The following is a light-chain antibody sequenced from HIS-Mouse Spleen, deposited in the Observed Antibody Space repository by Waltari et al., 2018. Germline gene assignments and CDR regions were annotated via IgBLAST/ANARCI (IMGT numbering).Light chain of an antibody. CDR3: QSYDSSLSGWV. V-gene: IGLV1-40*01. Sequence: QSVLTQPPSVSGAPGQRVTISCTGSSSNIGAGYDVHWYQQLPGTAPKLLIYGNSTRPSGVPDRFSRSKAGTSASLAITGRQAEDEADYYCQSYDSSLSGWVFGGGTKLTVL. CDR2: GNS. J-gene: IGLJ3*02. CDR1: SSNIGAGYD.